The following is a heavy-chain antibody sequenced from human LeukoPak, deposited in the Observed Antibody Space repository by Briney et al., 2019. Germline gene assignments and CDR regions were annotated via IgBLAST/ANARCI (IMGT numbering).Heavy chain of an antibody. CDR1: RGSISSYY. CDR3: ARVGVSSGWFDY. D-gene: IGHD6-19*01. V-gene: IGHV4-59*01. Sequence: SETLSLTCTVSRGSISSYYWSWIRQPPGKGLEWIGYIYYSGSTNYNPSLKSRVTISVDTSKNQFSLKLSSVTAADTAVYYCARVGVSSGWFDYWGQGTLVIVSS. J-gene: IGHJ4*02. CDR2: IYYSGST.